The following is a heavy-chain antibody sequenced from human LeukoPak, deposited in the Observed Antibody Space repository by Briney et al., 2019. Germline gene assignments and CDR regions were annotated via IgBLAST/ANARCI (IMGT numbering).Heavy chain of an antibody. CDR3: ARVQSELSEIVATTSAPFDY. J-gene: IGHJ4*02. Sequence: SETLSLTCAVYGGSFSGYYWSWIRQPPGKGLEWIGEINHSGSTNYNPSLKSRVTISVDTSKNQFSLKLSSVTAADTAVYYCARVQSELSEIVATTSAPFDYWGQGTLVTVSS. D-gene: IGHD5-12*01. V-gene: IGHV4-34*01. CDR1: GGSFSGYY. CDR2: INHSGST.